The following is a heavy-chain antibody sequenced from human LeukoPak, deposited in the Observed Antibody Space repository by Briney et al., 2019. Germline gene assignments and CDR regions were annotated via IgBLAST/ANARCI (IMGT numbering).Heavy chain of an antibody. V-gene: IGHV1-58*02. CDR2: IVVGSGNT. Sequence: GASVTVSCKASGFTFTSSAMQWVRQARGQRLEWIGWIVVGSGNTNYAQEFQEVVTLTRDMSTSTDYMELSRLRSEDTAVYYCAAVLFGYGPGDYWGQGTLVTVSS. CDR1: GFTFTSSA. J-gene: IGHJ4*02. CDR3: AAVLFGYGPGDY. D-gene: IGHD3-10*02.